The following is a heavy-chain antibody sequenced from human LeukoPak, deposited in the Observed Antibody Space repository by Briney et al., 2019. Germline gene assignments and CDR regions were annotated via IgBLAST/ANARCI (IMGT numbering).Heavy chain of an antibody. CDR1: QFTFSRFA. J-gene: IGHJ6*03. V-gene: IGHV3-23*01. CDR2: LSGSGTAT. Sequence: GGSLRLSCEASQFTFSRFAMSWIRQAPGAGLEWVSTLSGSGTATYYADSVKGRFTTSRDNSKDTLYLQMGNLRADDTAVYYCAKHLGSHSFLFYYMDVWGTGTSVIVSS. CDR3: AKHLGSHSFLFYYMDV. D-gene: IGHD2-21*01.